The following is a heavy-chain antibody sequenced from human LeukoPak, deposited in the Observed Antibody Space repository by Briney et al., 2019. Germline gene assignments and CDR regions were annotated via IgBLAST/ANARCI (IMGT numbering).Heavy chain of an antibody. CDR3: TRDRGRVLPPALYFSTDV. CDR1: GGSIRSSNYY. D-gene: IGHD2-2*01. CDR2: VYFSGST. J-gene: IGHJ6*03. Sequence: SETLSLTCAVSGGSIRSSNYYWGWIRQPPGKGLEWIGSVYFSGSTYSSPSLRSRVTISVDTSKNHFSLKLSSVTAADTAVYYCTRDRGRVLPPALYFSTDVWGKGTTVTVSS. V-gene: IGHV4-39*07.